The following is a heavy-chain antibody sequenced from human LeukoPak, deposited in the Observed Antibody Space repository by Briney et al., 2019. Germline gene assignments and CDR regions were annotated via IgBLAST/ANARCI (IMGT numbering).Heavy chain of an antibody. CDR1: GFTFSDYY. CDR3: ARDSRSYCSGGSCQYYYYYYMDV. Sequence: PGGSLGLSCAASGFTFSDYYMSWIRQAPGKGLEWVSYISSSGSTIYYADSVKGRFTISRDNAKNSLYLQMNSLRAEDTAVYYCARDSRSYCSGGSCQYYYYYYMDVWGKGTTVTVSS. CDR2: ISSSGSTI. J-gene: IGHJ6*03. D-gene: IGHD2-15*01. V-gene: IGHV3-11*04.